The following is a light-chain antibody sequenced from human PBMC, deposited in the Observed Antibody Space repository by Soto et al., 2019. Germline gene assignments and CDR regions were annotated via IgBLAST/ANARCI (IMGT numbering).Light chain of an antibody. Sequence: QSALAQPASVSGSPGQSITISCTGTSSDVGGYNYVAWYQQHPGKVPRLMIYEVSNRPSGVSNRFSGSKSGSTASLTISGPQAEDEADYYCISYTSSSTSYAFXTGTKLTVL. CDR2: EVS. J-gene: IGLJ1*01. V-gene: IGLV2-14*01. CDR3: ISYTSSSTSYA. CDR1: SSDVGGYNY.